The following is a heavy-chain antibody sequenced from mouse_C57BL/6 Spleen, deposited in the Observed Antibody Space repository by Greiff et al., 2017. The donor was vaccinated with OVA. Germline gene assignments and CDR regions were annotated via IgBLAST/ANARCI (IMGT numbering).Heavy chain of an antibody. J-gene: IGHJ4*01. CDR1: GFTFSDYG. D-gene: IGHD2-1*01. CDR2: ISSGSGTI. V-gene: IGHV5-17*01. CDR3: ARRNYDAMDY. Sequence: EVQGVESGGGLVKPGGSLKLSCAASGFTFSDYGMHWVRQAPEKGLEWVAYISSGSGTIYYADTVKGRFTISRDNATNTPSLQMTSLRSEDTAKYYCARRNYDAMDYWGQGTSVTVSS.